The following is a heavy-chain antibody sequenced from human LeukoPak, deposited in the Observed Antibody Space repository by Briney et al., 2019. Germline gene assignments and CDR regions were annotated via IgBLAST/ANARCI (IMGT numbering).Heavy chain of an antibody. CDR3: AGLIRPGWFDP. V-gene: IGHV4-34*12. CDR2: IIYSGSI. J-gene: IGHJ5*02. D-gene: IGHD1-14*01. Sequence: PSETLSLTCAVYGGSFSGYYWSWIRQPPGKGLDWIGEIIYSGSINFNPSLKSRVTISVDTSKNQFSLKLSSVTAADTAVYYCAGLIRPGWFDPWGQGTLVTVSS. CDR1: GGSFSGYY.